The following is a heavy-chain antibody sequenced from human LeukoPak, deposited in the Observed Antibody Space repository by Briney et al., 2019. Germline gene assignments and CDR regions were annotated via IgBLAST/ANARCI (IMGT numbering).Heavy chain of an antibody. D-gene: IGHD5-18*01. V-gene: IGHV4-31*03. CDR1: GGSISSGGYY. Sequence: PSETLSLTCTVSGGSISSGGYYWSWIRQHPVKGLEWIGYIFDGGNTYYNPSLKSRVTISVDTSKNQLSLNLTSVTAADTAVFYCARGRKGWIQIDSWGQGTLVTVSS. CDR3: ARGRKGWIQIDS. J-gene: IGHJ4*02. CDR2: IFDGGNT.